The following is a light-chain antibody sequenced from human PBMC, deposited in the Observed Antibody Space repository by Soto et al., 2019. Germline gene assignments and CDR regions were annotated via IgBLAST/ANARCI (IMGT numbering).Light chain of an antibody. CDR2: SAS. Sequence: DIQMTQSPSSLSASVGDRVTVTCRAGQSISRYLNWYQQRPGKAPKLLIYSASSLQTGVPSTFSGSGSGTDFTLTINTLQPEDFATYYCQQSYNGPFTVGPGTKVDIK. V-gene: IGKV1-39*01. J-gene: IGKJ3*01. CDR1: QSISRY. CDR3: QQSYNGPFT.